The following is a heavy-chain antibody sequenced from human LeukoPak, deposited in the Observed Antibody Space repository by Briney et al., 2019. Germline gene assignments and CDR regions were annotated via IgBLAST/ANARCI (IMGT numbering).Heavy chain of an antibody. CDR1: GGTFSSYA. J-gene: IGHJ6*03. V-gene: IGHV1-69*13. Sequence: SVTVSCKASGGTFSSYAISWLRQAPGQGLEWMGGIIPIFGTANYAQKFQGRVTITADESTSTAYMELSSLRSEDTAVYYCARVGGWGRGSRLRLYYYYYMDVWGKGTTVTVSS. CDR3: ARVGGWGRGSRLRLYYYYYMDV. D-gene: IGHD1-26*01. CDR2: IIPIFGTA.